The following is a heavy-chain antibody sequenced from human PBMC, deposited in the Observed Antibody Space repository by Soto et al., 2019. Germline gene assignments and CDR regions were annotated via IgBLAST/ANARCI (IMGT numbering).Heavy chain of an antibody. V-gene: IGHV4-39*01. CDR1: GGSISSSSYY. CDR2: IYYSGST. J-gene: IGHJ5*02. Sequence: SETLSLTCTVSGGSISSSSYYWGWIRQPPGKGLEWIGSIYYSGSTYYNPSLKSRVTISVDTSKNQFSLKLSSVTAADTAVYYCASEARGSITGTTGSWFDPWGQGTLVTVSS. CDR3: ASEARGSITGTTGSWFDP. D-gene: IGHD1-7*01.